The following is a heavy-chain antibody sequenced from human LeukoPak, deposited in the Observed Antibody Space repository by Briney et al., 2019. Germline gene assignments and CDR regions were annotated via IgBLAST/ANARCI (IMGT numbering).Heavy chain of an antibody. V-gene: IGHV3-23*01. D-gene: IGHD1-26*01. J-gene: IGHJ4*02. Sequence: GGSLRLSCEASGFTFSNFAMTWVRQAPGKGLQWVSAISENGDGRYYAGSVKGRFTISRDNSKNMLYLQMNSLRAEDTAVYYCAKDSPTSGSHRGYWGQGTLVTVSS. CDR3: AKDSPTSGSHRGY. CDR2: ISENGDGR. CDR1: GFTFSNFA.